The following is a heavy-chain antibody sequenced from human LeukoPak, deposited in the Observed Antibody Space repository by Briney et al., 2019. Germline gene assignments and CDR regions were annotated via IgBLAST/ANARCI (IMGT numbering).Heavy chain of an antibody. V-gene: IGHV4-4*07. CDR2: IYTSGST. Sequence: SETLSLTCTVSGGSISSYYWSWIRQPAGKGLEWIGRIYTSGSTNYNPSLKSRVTMSVDTSKNQFSLKLSSVTAADTAVYYRARVRPGIYYDSSGYYLFDYWGQGTLVTVSS. D-gene: IGHD3-22*01. CDR1: GGSISSYY. J-gene: IGHJ4*02. CDR3: ARVRPGIYYDSSGYYLFDY.